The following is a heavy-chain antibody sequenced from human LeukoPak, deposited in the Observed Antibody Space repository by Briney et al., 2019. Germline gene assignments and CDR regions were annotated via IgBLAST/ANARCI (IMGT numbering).Heavy chain of an antibody. V-gene: IGHV3-30*04. CDR1: GFTFGSYA. CDR3: ARGKQSTGYYDSRRQRDYYFDY. J-gene: IGHJ4*02. CDR2: ISYDGSNK. Sequence: GGSLRLSCAASGFTFGSYAMHWVRQAPGKGLEWVAVISYDGSNKYYADSVKGRFTISRDNSKNTLYLQMNSLRAVDTAVYYCARGKQSTGYYDSRRQRDYYFDYWGQGTLVTVSS. D-gene: IGHD3-22*01.